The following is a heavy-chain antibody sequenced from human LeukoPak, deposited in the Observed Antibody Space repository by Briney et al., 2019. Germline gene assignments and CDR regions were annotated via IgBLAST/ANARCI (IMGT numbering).Heavy chain of an antibody. D-gene: IGHD2-2*01. CDR1: GFTFSSYG. CDR2: ISYDGSNK. CDR3: AKSARYCSSTSCHILDYYGMDV. Sequence: PGGSLRLSCAASGFTFSSYGMHWVRQAPGKGLEWVAVISYDGSNKYYADSVKGRFTISRDNSKNTLYLQMNSLRAEDTAVYYCAKSARYCSSTSCHILDYYGMDVWGQGTTVTVSS. J-gene: IGHJ6*02. V-gene: IGHV3-30*18.